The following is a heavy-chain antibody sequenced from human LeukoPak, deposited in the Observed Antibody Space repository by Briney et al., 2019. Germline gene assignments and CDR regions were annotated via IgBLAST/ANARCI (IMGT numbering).Heavy chain of an antibody. V-gene: IGHV3-30*04. Sequence: GGSLRLSCAASGFTFSSYAMHWVRQAPGKGLEWVAVISFDGSNKYNADSVKGRFTISRDNAKNSLYLQMNSLRAEDTAVYYCAASSGWYEWGFDYWGQGTLVTVSS. J-gene: IGHJ4*02. CDR1: GFTFSSYA. CDR2: ISFDGSNK. D-gene: IGHD6-19*01. CDR3: AASSGWYEWGFDY.